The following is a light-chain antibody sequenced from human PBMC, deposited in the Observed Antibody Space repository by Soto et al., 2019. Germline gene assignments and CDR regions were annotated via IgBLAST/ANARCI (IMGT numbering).Light chain of an antibody. CDR1: QDIRSY. CDR2: ATS. J-gene: IGKJ1*01. Sequence: DIQMTQSPSSLSASVGDRVSITCRASQDIRSYLNWYQQKPGKAPELLIYATSNLQSGVPPRFSASGSGTDFTLTISSPQPEDFATYYCQQGYSTQWTSGQGTK. V-gene: IGKV1-39*01. CDR3: QQGYSTQWT.